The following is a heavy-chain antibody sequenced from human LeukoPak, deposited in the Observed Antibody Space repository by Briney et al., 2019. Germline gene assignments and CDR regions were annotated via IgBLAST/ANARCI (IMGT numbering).Heavy chain of an antibody. V-gene: IGHV4-4*07. CDR2: ISKSGST. J-gene: IGHJ5*02. CDR1: GNSFGDYY. CDR3: ARESSSVAPPYNWFDP. D-gene: IGHD5-12*01. Sequence: PSETLSLTCTVSGNSFGDYYWSWIRQPAGKRLEWIGRISKSGSTNYNPSLKSRFTISVDTSKNQFSLKLSSVTAADTAVYYCARESSSVAPPYNWFDPWGQGTLVTVSS.